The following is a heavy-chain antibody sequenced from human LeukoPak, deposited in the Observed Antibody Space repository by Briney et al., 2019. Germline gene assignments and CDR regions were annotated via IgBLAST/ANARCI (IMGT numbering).Heavy chain of an antibody. J-gene: IGHJ4*02. D-gene: IGHD6-13*01. CDR3: ARQTASAGTAGFDF. V-gene: IGHV4-4*07. CDR2: IYTSGST. CDR1: GDSISSYY. Sequence: SETLSLTCIVSGDSISSYYWSWIRLPAGKGLEWVGRIYTSGSTNYNPSLKSRVTMSVDTSKNQFSLRLRSVTAADTAVYYCARQTASAGTAGFDFWGQGALVTVSS.